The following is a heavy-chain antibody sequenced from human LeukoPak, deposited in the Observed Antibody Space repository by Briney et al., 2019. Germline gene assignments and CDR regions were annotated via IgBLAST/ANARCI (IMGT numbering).Heavy chain of an antibody. Sequence: ASVKVSCKASGYTFTTYDINWVRQATGQGLEWMGWMNPNSGDTGYARKFQGRVTMTRNTSISTAYMELSSLRSEDTAIYYCARGLGDYNSNWFPVSGYWGRGTLVTVSS. CDR3: ARGLGDYNSNWFPVSGY. J-gene: IGHJ4*02. CDR2: MNPNSGDT. CDR1: GYTFTTYD. V-gene: IGHV1-8*01. D-gene: IGHD6-13*01.